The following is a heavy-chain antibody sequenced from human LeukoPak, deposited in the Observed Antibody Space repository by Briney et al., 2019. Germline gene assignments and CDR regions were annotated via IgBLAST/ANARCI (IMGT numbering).Heavy chain of an antibody. CDR2: INPNGGGT. CDR3: ARGKRSTDAFDI. J-gene: IGHJ3*02. Sequence: GASVKVSCKASGYTFTGYYMHWVRQAPGQGLEWMGWINPNGGGTNYAQKFQGRVTMTGDTSISTAYMELSRLRSDDTAVYYCARGKRSTDAFDIWGQGTMVTVSS. V-gene: IGHV1-2*02. CDR1: GYTFTGYY.